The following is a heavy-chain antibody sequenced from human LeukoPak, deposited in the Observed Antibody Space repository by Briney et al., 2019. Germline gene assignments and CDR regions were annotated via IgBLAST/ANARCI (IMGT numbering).Heavy chain of an antibody. Sequence: IPSETLSLTCTVSGGSISSYYWSWIRQPAGKGLEWIGRIYTSGSTNYNPSLKSRVTMSVDTSKNQFSLKLSSVTAADTAVYYCARDLRVGATQYYFDYWGQGTLVTVSS. J-gene: IGHJ4*02. CDR3: ARDLRVGATQYYFDY. V-gene: IGHV4-4*07. D-gene: IGHD1-26*01. CDR2: IYTSGST. CDR1: GGSISSYY.